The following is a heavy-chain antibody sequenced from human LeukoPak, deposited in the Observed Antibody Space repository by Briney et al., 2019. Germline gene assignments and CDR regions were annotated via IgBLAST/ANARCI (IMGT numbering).Heavy chain of an antibody. J-gene: IGHJ3*01. CDR2: LHATESA. CDR3: ASLSSGAAFDV. Sequence: SETLSLTYTVSGAYINNYYWTWIRQPAAQGLEWIGRLHATESAIYNPSLKGRGTMSLDTSKAQLSLTLTSVTAADSAVYYCASLSSGAAFDVWGQGTVVTVSS. V-gene: IGHV4-4*07. D-gene: IGHD3-22*01. CDR1: GAYINNYY.